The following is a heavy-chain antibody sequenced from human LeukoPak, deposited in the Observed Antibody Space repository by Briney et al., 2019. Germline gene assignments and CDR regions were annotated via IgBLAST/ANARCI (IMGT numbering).Heavy chain of an antibody. CDR3: AYWTQR. D-gene: IGHD3/OR15-3a*01. J-gene: IGHJ4*02. V-gene: IGHV6-1*01. Sequence: QTLSLTCAISGDSISSNDAAWYWLRQSPSRGLEWLGRTYYRSKWSSDYAVSVKSRIAINSDTSRNQISLQLNSVTPEDTAVYYCAYWTQRWGPGILVTVSS. CDR1: GDSISSNDAA. CDR2: TYYRSKWSS.